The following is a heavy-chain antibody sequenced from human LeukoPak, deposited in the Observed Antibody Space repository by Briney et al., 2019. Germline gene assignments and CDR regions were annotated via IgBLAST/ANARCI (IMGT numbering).Heavy chain of an antibody. D-gene: IGHD2-2*02. Sequence: PSETLSLTCTVSGGSISSSSYYWGWIRQPPGKGLEWIGYIYYSGSTNYNPSLKSRVTISVDTSKNQFSLKLSSVTAADTAVYYCARGRDCSSTSCYSGYYYYGMDVWGQGTTVTVSS. J-gene: IGHJ6*02. CDR2: IYYSGST. CDR1: GGSISSSSYY. CDR3: ARGRDCSSTSCYSGYYYYGMDV. V-gene: IGHV4-61*05.